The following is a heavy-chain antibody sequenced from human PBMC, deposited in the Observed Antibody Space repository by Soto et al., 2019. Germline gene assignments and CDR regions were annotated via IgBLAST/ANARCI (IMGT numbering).Heavy chain of an antibody. CDR1: GFSVSNNY. D-gene: IGHD1-1*01. CDR2: IYSGGDT. V-gene: IGHV3-66*01. Sequence: EVQLVESGGALVQPGGSLRVSCAASGFSVSNNYMSWVRQAPGKGLEWVAFIYSGGDTFYADSVKGRFSISRDKSRNTLYLQMNSLRFEDTAVYYCAVRWKWGQGTLVTVSS. CDR3: AVRWK. J-gene: IGHJ4*02.